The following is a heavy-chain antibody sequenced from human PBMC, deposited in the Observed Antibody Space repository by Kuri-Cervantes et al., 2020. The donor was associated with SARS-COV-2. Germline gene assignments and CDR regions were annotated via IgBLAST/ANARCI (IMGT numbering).Heavy chain of an antibody. CDR2: IIPIFGTA. Sequence: GGSLRLSCAASGFTFSSYAMSWVRQAPGKGLEWMGRIIPIFGTANYAQKFQGRVTITADESTSTAYMELSGLRSEDTAVYYCAGRLRFSHSDAFDIWGQGTMVTVSS. CDR1: GFTFSSYA. V-gene: IGHV1-69*15. J-gene: IGHJ3*02. D-gene: IGHD3-3*01. CDR3: AGRLRFSHSDAFDI.